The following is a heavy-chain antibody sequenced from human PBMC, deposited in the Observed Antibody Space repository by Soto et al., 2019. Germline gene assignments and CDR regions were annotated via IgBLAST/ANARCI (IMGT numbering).Heavy chain of an antibody. V-gene: IGHV4-31*03. CDR1: GGSISSGGYY. J-gene: IGHJ6*03. CDR2: IYYSGST. Sequence: SETLSLTCTVSGGSISSGGYYWSWIRQHPGKGLEWIGYIYYSGSTYYNPSLKSRVTISVDTSKNQFSLKLSSVTAADTAVYYCARGAHAIVVVVAATASHMDVWGKGTTVTVSS. D-gene: IGHD2-15*01. CDR3: ARGAHAIVVVVAATASHMDV.